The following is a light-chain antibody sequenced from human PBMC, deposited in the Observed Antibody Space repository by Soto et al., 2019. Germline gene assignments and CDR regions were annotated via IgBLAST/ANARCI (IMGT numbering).Light chain of an antibody. J-gene: IGLJ1*01. CDR3: QSYDSSLSGSWV. V-gene: IGLV1-40*01. CDR2: GNI. Sequence: QPVLTQPPSVSGAPGQRVTISCTGGSSNIGSGYDVHWYQQLPGTAPKLLIYGNINRPSGVPDRFSASKSGTSASLAITGLQAEDEADYYCQSYDSSLSGSWVFGTGTKLTVL. CDR1: SSNIGSGYD.